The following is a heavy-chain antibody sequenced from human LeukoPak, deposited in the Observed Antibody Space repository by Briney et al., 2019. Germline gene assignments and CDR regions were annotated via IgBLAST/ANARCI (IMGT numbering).Heavy chain of an antibody. CDR3: ARVSGTSWRSAWFDP. CDR2: INHSGST. V-gene: IGHV4-34*01. Sequence: PSETLSLTCAVYGGSFSGYYWSWIRQPPGKGLEWIGEINHSGSTNYNPSLKSRVAISVDTSKNQFSLKLSSVTAADTAVYYCARVSGTSWRSAWFDPWGQGTLVTVSS. J-gene: IGHJ5*02. CDR1: GGSFSGYY. D-gene: IGHD2-2*01.